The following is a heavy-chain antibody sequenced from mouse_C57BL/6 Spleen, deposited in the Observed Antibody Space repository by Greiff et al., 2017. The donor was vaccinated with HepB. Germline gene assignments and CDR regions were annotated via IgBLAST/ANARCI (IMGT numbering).Heavy chain of an antibody. J-gene: IGHJ2*01. Sequence: EVQLVESGPGMVKPSQSLSLTCTVTGYSITSGYDWHWIRHFPGNKLEWMGYISYSGSTNYNPSLKSRISLTHDTSKNHFFLKLKSVTTEDTATYYCARACAGRDYFDYWGQGTTLTVSS. CDR3: ARACAGRDYFDY. CDR1: GYSITSGYD. CDR2: ISYSGST. V-gene: IGHV3-1*01.